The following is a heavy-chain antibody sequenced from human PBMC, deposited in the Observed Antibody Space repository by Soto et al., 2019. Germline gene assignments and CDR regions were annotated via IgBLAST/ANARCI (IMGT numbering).Heavy chain of an antibody. CDR3: AKGDNLGPKTGYAFDP. V-gene: IGHV6-1*01. Sequence: SQTLSLTCAISGDSVPSNTASWNWIRQSPSRGLEWLGRTYFRSKWYNDYAVSVKSRIIVNPDTSNNQFSLQLNSVTPEDTAVYFCAKGDNLGPKTGYAFDPWGQGIMVTVSS. J-gene: IGHJ5*02. CDR2: TYFRSKWYN. D-gene: IGHD5-12*01. CDR1: GDSVPSNTAS.